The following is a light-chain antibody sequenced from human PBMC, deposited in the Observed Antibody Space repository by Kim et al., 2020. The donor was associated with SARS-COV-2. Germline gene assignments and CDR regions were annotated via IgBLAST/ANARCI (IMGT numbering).Light chain of an antibody. Sequence: DIQMTQSPATLSASVGDRVTIACRASQSINFWLAWYQQKPGKAPKLLIYRASSLQSGVPSRFSGGGTGTEFTLTISSLQPDDFATYYCQQYNRYPQTFGQGTKLEI. V-gene: IGKV1-5*03. CDR3: QQYNRYPQT. J-gene: IGKJ2*01. CDR1: QSINFW. CDR2: RAS.